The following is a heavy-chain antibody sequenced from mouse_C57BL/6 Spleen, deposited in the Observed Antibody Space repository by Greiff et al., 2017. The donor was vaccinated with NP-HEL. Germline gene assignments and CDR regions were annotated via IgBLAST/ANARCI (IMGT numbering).Heavy chain of an antibody. V-gene: IGHV3-6*01. CDR2: ISYDGSN. D-gene: IGHD2-3*01. J-gene: IGHJ3*01. CDR3: ARDDGYWAWFAY. Sequence: EVKLVESGPGLVKPSQSLSLTCSVTGYSITSGYYWNWIRQFPGNKLEWMGYISYDGSNNYNPSFKNRISFTRDTSKNQFFLKLNSVTTEDTATYYCARDDGYWAWFAYWGQGTLVTVSA. CDR1: GYSITSGYY.